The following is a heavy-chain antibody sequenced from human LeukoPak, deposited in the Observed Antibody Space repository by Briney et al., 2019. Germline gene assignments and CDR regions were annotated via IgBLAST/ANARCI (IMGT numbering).Heavy chain of an antibody. CDR3: ARGSGSFDY. J-gene: IGHJ4*02. V-gene: IGHV3-7*01. D-gene: IGHD3-10*01. CDR2: INHNGNVN. Sequence: PGGSLRLSCAASGFTFSSYWMNWARQAPGKGLEWVASINHNGNVNYYVDSVKGRFAISRDNAKNSLYLQMNSLRAEDTAVYYCARGSGSFDYWGQGTLVTVSS. CDR1: GFTFSSYW.